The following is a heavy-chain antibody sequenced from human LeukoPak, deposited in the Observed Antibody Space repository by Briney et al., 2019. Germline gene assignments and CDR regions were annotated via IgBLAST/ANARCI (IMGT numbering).Heavy chain of an antibody. V-gene: IGHV1-2*02. Sequence: GASVKVSCKASGYTFTGYYTHWVRQAPGQGLEWMGWINPNSGGTNYAQKFQGRVTMTRDTSISTAYMELSRLRSDDTAVYYCARVDYYDSSGYSRAFDYWGQGTLVTVSS. CDR1: GYTFTGYY. J-gene: IGHJ4*01. CDR3: ARVDYYDSSGYSRAFDY. CDR2: INPNSGGT. D-gene: IGHD3-22*01.